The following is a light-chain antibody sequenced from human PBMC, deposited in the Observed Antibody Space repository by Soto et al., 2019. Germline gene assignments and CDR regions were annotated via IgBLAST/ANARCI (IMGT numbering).Light chain of an antibody. V-gene: IGKV3-11*01. CDR3: QQRSNWPLT. CDR1: QSIYTY. CDR2: DAS. Sequence: EIVLTQSPATLSLSPGERATLSCRVSQSIYTYLAWYQQTSGQAPRLLIYDASKRAPGVPVRFSGSGSGTDFTLTISSLEPEDFAVYFCQQRSNWPLTFGGGTKVAVK. J-gene: IGKJ4*01.